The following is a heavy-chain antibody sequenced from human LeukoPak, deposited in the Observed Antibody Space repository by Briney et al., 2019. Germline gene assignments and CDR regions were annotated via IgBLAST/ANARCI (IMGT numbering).Heavy chain of an antibody. Sequence: GGSLRLSCAASGFTFSSYSMKWVRQAPGKGLEWVSSITSSSSYIYYADSVKGRFTISRDNAKNSLYLQMNSLRAEDTAVYYCARDRYGEPFDYWGQGTLVIVSS. J-gene: IGHJ4*02. CDR3: ARDRYGEPFDY. CDR2: ITSSSSYI. V-gene: IGHV3-21*04. D-gene: IGHD4-17*01. CDR1: GFTFSSYS.